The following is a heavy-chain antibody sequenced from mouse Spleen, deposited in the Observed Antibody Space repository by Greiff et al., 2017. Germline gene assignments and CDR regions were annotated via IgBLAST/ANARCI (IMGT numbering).Heavy chain of an antibody. V-gene: IGHV1-39*01. J-gene: IGHJ1*01. CDR1: GYSFTDYN. Sequence: SGPELVKPGASVKISCKASGYSFTDYNMNWVKQSHGKSLEWIGVINPNYGTTSYNQKFKGKATLTVDQSSSTAYMQLNSLTSEDSAVYYCARGSYGDSYWYFDVWGAGTTVTVSS. CDR3: ARGSYGDSYWYFDV. CDR2: INPNYGTT. D-gene: IGHD1-1*02.